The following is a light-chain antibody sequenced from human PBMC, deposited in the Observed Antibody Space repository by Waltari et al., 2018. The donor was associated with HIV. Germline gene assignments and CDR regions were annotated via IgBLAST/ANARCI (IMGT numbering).Light chain of an antibody. CDR1: SGTIANNY. V-gene: IGLV6-57*03. CDR2: EDR. CDR3: QSFDTTNHWV. Sequence: FMLTQPHSVSESPGQTVIISCTRDSGTIANNYVPLFQRRPGSAPTTLLYEDRRRPSGVPDRFSGSIDRSSNSASLTISGVMTEDEADYYCQSFDTTNHWVFGGGTKLTVL. J-gene: IGLJ3*02.